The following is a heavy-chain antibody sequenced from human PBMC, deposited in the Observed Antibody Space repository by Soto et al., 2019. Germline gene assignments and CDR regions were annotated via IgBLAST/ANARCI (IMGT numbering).Heavy chain of an antibody. J-gene: IGHJ4*02. V-gene: IGHV1-3*01. CDR3: ARGPAGVPAAIWVLDY. D-gene: IGHD2-2*01. CDR1: GYTFTSYA. Sequence: ASVKVSCKASGYTFTSYAMHWVRQAPGQRLEWMGWINAGNGNTKYSQKFQGRVTITRDTSASTAYMELSSLRSEDTAVYYCARGPAGVPAAIWVLDYWGQGPLVPVSS. CDR2: INAGNGNT.